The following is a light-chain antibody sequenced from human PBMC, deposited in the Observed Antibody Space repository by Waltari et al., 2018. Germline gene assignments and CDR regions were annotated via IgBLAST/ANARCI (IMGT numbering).Light chain of an antibody. Sequence: ERATLSRRASQSVTSISLSWYQQNLCQPPMLLIYGTSSMATGTPDRVSGSGCGTDFTLTISRREAEDVAVYYCQQYDGEVVTFGGGTKVEI. V-gene: IGKV3-20*01. CDR2: GTS. CDR3: QQYDGEVVT. J-gene: IGKJ4*01. CDR1: QSVTSIS.